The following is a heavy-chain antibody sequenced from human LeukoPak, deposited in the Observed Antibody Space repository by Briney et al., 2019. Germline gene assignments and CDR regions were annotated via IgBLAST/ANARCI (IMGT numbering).Heavy chain of an antibody. CDR3: ARDLSRGGSSWYFDY. Sequence: GRSLRLFCAASGFTFSSYGMHWVRQAPGKGLEWVAVIWYDGSNKYYADSVKGRFTISRDNSKNTLYLQMNSLRAEDTAVYYCARDLSRGGSSWYFDYWGQGTLVTVSS. V-gene: IGHV3-33*01. J-gene: IGHJ4*02. CDR1: GFTFSSYG. D-gene: IGHD6-13*01. CDR2: IWYDGSNK.